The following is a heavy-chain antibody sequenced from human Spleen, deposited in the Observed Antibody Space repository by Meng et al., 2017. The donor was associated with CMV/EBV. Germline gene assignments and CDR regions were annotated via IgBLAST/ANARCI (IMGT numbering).Heavy chain of an antibody. CDR3: ARAPIVVVPAANWFDP. V-gene: IGHV4-34*01. CDR2: INHSGST. CDR1: GGSFSGYY. D-gene: IGHD2-2*01. Sequence: QVQLQQCGQGLLKPSGTLSLTCAVYGGSFSGYYWSWIRQPPGKGLEWIGEINHSGSTNYNPSLKSRVTISVDTSKNQFSLKLSSVTAADTAVYYCARAPIVVVPAANWFDPWGQGTLVTVSS. J-gene: IGHJ5*02.